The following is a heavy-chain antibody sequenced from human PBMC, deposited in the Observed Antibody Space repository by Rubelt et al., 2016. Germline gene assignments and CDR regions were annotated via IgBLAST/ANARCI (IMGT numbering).Heavy chain of an antibody. J-gene: IGHJ4*02. D-gene: IGHD3-22*01. CDR3: ARDRVSSGYYRFDY. V-gene: IGHV1-69*01. CDR2: IIPIFGTA. Sequence: GIIPIFGTANYAQKFQGRVTITADESTSTAYMELSSLRSEDTAVYYCARDRVSSGYYRFDYWGQGTLVTVSS.